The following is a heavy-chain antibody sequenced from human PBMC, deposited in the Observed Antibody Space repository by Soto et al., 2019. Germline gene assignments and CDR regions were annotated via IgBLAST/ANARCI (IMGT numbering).Heavy chain of an antibody. CDR3: ARYSWGNMRIEVFDI. D-gene: IGHD1-26*01. CDR1: GGSISDYY. CDR2: IYPSGST. Sequence: QVQLHESGPGLVKPSETLSLTCTVSGGSISDYYWHWIRQPPGKGLERIGHIYPSGSTTHNPSLKSRVSISVDMSKNQCSLRLRSVTAADTAVYYCARYSWGNMRIEVFDIWGQGTMFTVSS. J-gene: IGHJ3*02. V-gene: IGHV4-59*12.